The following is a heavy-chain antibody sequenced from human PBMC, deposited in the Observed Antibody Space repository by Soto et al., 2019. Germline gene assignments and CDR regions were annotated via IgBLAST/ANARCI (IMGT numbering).Heavy chain of an antibody. J-gene: IGHJ5*02. V-gene: IGHV1-69*06. CDR3: AREYNWNDGNWFDP. CDR1: GGTFSSYA. Sequence: ASVKVSCKASGGTFSSYAISWVRQAPGQGLEWMGGIIPIFGTANYAQKFQGRVTITADKSTSTAYMELSSLRSEDTAVYYCAREYNWNDGNWFDPWGQGTLVTVSS. D-gene: IGHD1-20*01. CDR2: IIPIFGTA.